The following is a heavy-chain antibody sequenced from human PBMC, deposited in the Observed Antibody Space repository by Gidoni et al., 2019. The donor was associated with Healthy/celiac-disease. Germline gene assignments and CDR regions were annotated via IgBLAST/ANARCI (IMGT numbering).Heavy chain of an antibody. Sequence: AQLVQSGAEVKKPGASVNVPCKPSGYTFTGYYMHWVRQAPGQGLEWMGWINPNSGGTNYAQKFQGRVTMTRDTSISTAYMELSRLRSDDTAVYYCAREGEDGSYLKFDYWGQGTLVTVSS. V-gene: IGHV1-2*02. CDR3: AREGEDGSYLKFDY. CDR1: GYTFTGYY. CDR2: INPNSGGT. D-gene: IGHD1-26*01. J-gene: IGHJ4*02.